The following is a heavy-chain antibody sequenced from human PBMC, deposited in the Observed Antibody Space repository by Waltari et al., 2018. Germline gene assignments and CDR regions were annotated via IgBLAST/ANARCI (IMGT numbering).Heavy chain of an antibody. D-gene: IGHD3-9*01. Sequence: HVQLVQSGAEVKKPGSSVKVSCKGSGGSFRSYAITWVRQAPGQGLEWMGGIIPIAGPADDAQKFQGRVTITADESTSTAYMELSSLRSEDTAVYYCARARNDILTGYYLACDIWDQGTMVTVSS. CDR1: GGSFRSYA. J-gene: IGHJ3*02. CDR3: ARARNDILTGYYLACDI. CDR2: IIPIAGPA. V-gene: IGHV1-69*01.